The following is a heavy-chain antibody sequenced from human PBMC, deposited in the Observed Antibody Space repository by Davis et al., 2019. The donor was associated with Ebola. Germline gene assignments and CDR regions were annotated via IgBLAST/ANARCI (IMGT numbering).Heavy chain of an antibody. CDR3: ARPLVGGAFDI. J-gene: IGHJ3*02. CDR2: IYYSGST. V-gene: IGHV4-39*01. D-gene: IGHD1-26*01. CDR1: GGSISSSSYY. Sequence: PSETLSLTCTVSGGSISSSSYYWGWIRQPPGKGLEWIGSIYYSGSTYYNPSLKSRVTISVDTSKNQFSLKLSSVTAADTAVYYCARPLVGGAFDIWGQGTMVTVSS.